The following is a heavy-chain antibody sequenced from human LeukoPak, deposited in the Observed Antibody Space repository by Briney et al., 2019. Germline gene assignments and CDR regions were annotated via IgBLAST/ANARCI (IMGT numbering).Heavy chain of an antibody. CDR3: ARGLYYMDV. CDR2: MYHSGST. J-gene: IGHJ6*03. D-gene: IGHD3-16*01. Sequence: PSETLSLTCAVSGYSISSGYYWGWIRQPPGKGLEWIGNMYHSGSTHYNPSLKRRVTISVDTSKNQFSLKLSSVTAADTAVYYCARGLYYMDVWGKRTTVTVSS. CDR1: GYSISSGYY. V-gene: IGHV4-38-2*01.